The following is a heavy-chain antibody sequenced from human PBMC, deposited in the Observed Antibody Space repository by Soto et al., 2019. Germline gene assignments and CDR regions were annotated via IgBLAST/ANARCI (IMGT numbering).Heavy chain of an antibody. J-gene: IGHJ3*01. CDR3: ATWHEREHAFDV. CDR1: GFTFSNYA. D-gene: IGHD1-1*01. Sequence: EVQLLESGGGLVQPGGSLRLSCAASGFTFSNYAMRWVRQAPGKGLEWVSGLTGSGGATYYADSVKGRLTISRDNSNNSLYLQMNSLRAEDTAVYSCATWHEREHAFDVWGQGTTVTISS. CDR2: LTGSGGAT. V-gene: IGHV3-23*01.